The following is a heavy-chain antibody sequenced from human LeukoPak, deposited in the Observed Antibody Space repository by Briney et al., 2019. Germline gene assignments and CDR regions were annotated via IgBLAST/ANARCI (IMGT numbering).Heavy chain of an antibody. CDR1: GGSFSGYY. CDR2: INHSGST. V-gene: IGHV4-34*01. J-gene: IGHJ4*02. Sequence: SETLSLTCAVYGGSFSGYYWSWIRQPPGKGLEWIGEINHSGSTNYNPSLKSRVTISVDTSKNQFSLELSSVTAADTAVYYCARQGTGGFDYWGQGTLVTVSS. CDR3: ARQGTGGFDY. D-gene: IGHD7-27*01.